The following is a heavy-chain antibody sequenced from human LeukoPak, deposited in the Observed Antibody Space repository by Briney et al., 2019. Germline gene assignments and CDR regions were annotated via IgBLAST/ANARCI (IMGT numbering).Heavy chain of an antibody. Sequence: GGSLRLSCEASGFTFSAYAMNWVRQAPGKGLEWVSGSGASTYYADSVKGRFTISRDNSKNTLYLQMNSLRAEDTAVYYCARVSFPYYSDSSGYYYFDYWGQGTLVTVSS. CDR2: SGAST. CDR1: GFTFSAYA. V-gene: IGHV3-23*01. CDR3: ARVSFPYYSDSSGYYYFDY. J-gene: IGHJ4*02. D-gene: IGHD3-22*01.